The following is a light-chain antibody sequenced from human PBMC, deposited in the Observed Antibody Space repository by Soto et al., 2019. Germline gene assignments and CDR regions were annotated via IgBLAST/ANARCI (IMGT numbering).Light chain of an antibody. CDR3: QQYNKWPLT. Sequence: EIVMTQSPATLSVSPGERATLSCRASQSVSNNLAWYQQKPGQAPRLLIYFASTRATGIPARFSGSGSGTEFTLTSSSLQSEDVAVYYCQQYNKWPLTFGGGTKVETK. CDR2: FAS. V-gene: IGKV3-15*01. CDR1: QSVSNN. J-gene: IGKJ4*01.